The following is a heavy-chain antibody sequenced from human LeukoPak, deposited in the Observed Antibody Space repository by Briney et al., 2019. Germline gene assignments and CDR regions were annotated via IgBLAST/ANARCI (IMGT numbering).Heavy chain of an antibody. D-gene: IGHD1-1*01. J-gene: IGHJ4*02. Sequence: GGSLRLSCAASGFSFSSYTMNWVRQAPGKGLEWVSSISISSSYIYYADSVKGRFTISRDNAKNSLYLQMNSLRAEDTAVYYCARDWELERFDYWGQGTLVTVSS. CDR2: ISISSSYI. CDR1: GFSFSSYT. V-gene: IGHV3-21*01. CDR3: ARDWELERFDY.